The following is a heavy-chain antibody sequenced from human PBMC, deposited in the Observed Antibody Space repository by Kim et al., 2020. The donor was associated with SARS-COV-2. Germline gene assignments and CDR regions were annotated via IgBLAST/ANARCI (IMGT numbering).Heavy chain of an antibody. CDR1: GGTFSSYA. J-gene: IGHJ6*02. CDR3: ARAVRFLEWLEVYYYYGMDV. V-gene: IGHV1-69*13. CDR2: IIPIFGTA. Sequence: SVKVSCKASGGTFSSYAISWVRQAPGQGLEWMGGIIPIFGTANYAQKFQGRVTITADEYTSTAYMELSSLRSEDTAVYYCARAVRFLEWLEVYYYYGMDVWGQGTTVTVSS. D-gene: IGHD3-3*01.